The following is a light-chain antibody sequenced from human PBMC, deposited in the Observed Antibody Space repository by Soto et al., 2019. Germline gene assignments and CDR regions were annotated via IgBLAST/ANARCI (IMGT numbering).Light chain of an antibody. CDR2: GTS. J-gene: IGKJ5*01. CDR3: QQYGSSIT. Sequence: EIVLTQSPGTLSLSPGERATLSCRASQSVSSSYLSCYQQKPGQAPRLLIHGTSDRATGIPDRFSGSGSGTDFTLTISRLEPEDFAVFYCQQYGSSITFGQGTRLEIK. V-gene: IGKV3-20*01. CDR1: QSVSSSY.